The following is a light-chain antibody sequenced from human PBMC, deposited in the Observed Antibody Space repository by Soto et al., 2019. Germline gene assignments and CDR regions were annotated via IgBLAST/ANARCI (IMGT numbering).Light chain of an antibody. J-gene: IGKJ1*01. CDR2: AAS. CDR1: QSIRNY. Sequence: DIQMTQSPSSLSASVGDRVTISCRASQSIRNYVSWYQQKPGTAPKLLIRAASTLQSGVPSRVSGSRSGTNFPLTISRLQIEDFATYFCQQTDSTPQTIGQGTNVEI. CDR3: QQTDSTPQT. V-gene: IGKV1-39*01.